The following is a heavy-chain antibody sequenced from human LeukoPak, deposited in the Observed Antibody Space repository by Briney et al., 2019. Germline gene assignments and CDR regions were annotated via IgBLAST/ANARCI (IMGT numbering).Heavy chain of an antibody. CDR3: VRDGRNGWHFGY. Sequence: PGGSLRLSCTATGFTLSSYWMSWVRQAPGKGLEWVANTKGDESEKYYLDSVNGRLTISRNNAESSMSLQMNNLRAEDTAVYYCVRDGRNGWHFGYWGQGILVTVSS. V-gene: IGHV3-7*01. CDR1: GFTLSSYW. D-gene: IGHD2-15*01. CDR2: TKGDESEK. J-gene: IGHJ4*02.